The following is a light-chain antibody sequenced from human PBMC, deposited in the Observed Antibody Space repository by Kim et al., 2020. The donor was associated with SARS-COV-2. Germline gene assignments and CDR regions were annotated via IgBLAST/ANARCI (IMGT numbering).Light chain of an antibody. CDR1: QGIRHA. CDR3: QQSYGIPWT. Sequence: ASLAHPIPIASRSSQGIRHAFASYHHKPGKAPPPPLFGASTLQSGVPSRFSGSGSRTDYTLTISSLQPEDLGTLYCQQSYGIPWTFGQGTKVDIK. J-gene: IGKJ1*01. CDR2: GAS. V-gene: IGKV1-NL1*01.